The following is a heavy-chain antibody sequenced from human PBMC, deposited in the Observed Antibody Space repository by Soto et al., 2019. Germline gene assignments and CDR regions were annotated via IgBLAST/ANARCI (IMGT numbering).Heavy chain of an antibody. J-gene: IGHJ4*02. CDR1: GFTFKSFA. CDR2: ISDDGSNQ. V-gene: IGHV3-30*18. CDR3: AKDLYSGSYSCYYFHH. Sequence: QVHLVESGGGVVQPGGALRLSCAASGFTFKSFAMHWVRQAPGKGLEWVAFISDDGSNQYFSDSVKGRFTISRDNSENTVSLQINSLRPGDTAVYYCAKDLYSGSYSCYYFHHWGQGTLVTVSS. D-gene: IGHD1-26*01.